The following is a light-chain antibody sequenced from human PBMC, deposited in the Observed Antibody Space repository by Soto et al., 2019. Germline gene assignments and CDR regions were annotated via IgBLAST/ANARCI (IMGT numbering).Light chain of an antibody. J-gene: IGLJ2*01. CDR1: SSDVGGYNY. Sequence: QSALTQPASVSGSPGQSITISCTGTSSDVGGYNYVSWYQQHPGKAPKLMIYDVSNRPSGVSNRFYGSKSGNTASLTISGLQDEDEADYYCSSYTSSSPHVVFGGGTKLTVL. V-gene: IGLV2-14*01. CDR2: DVS. CDR3: SSYTSSSPHVV.